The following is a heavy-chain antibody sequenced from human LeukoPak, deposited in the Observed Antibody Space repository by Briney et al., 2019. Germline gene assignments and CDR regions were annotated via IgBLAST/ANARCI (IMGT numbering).Heavy chain of an antibody. CDR3: ANLLSTNSGSGSPFEN. Sequence: GGSLRLSCEASGFTFSSYAMTWVRQASGEGLEWVSAISGRGISTYYADSVKGRFTISRDNSRNTLFLQMNSLRAEDTAVYYCANLLSTNSGSGSPFENWGQGILVTVSS. CDR1: GFTFSSYA. J-gene: IGHJ4*02. CDR2: ISGRGIST. D-gene: IGHD3-10*01. V-gene: IGHV3-23*01.